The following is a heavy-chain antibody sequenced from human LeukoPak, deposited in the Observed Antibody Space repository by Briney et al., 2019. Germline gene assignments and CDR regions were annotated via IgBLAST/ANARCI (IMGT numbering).Heavy chain of an antibody. D-gene: IGHD5-18*01. CDR2: IKQDGSEK. Sequence: GGSLRLSCAASGFSFSSYWMSWVRQAPGKGLEWVANIKQDGSEKYYVDSVKGRFTISRDNAKNSLYLQMNSLRAEDTAVYYCARRGHGYGSPFDYWGQGTLVTVSS. J-gene: IGHJ4*02. CDR3: ARRGHGYGSPFDY. CDR1: GFSFSSYW. V-gene: IGHV3-7*01.